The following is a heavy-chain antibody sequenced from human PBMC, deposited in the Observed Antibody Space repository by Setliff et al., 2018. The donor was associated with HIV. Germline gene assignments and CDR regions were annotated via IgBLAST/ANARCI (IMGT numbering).Heavy chain of an antibody. CDR3: ARLGYCSRTTCYGYYYMDV. Sequence: PSETLSLTCAVSGYFISSGYYWGWIRQPPGKGLEWIGSIYHSGSTHYNPSLKSRVTISVDTSKNQFSLKLNSVTAADTAVYYCARLGYCSRTTCYGYYYMDVWG. CDR2: IYHSGST. V-gene: IGHV4-38-2*01. J-gene: IGHJ6*03. CDR1: GYFISSGYY. D-gene: IGHD2-2*01.